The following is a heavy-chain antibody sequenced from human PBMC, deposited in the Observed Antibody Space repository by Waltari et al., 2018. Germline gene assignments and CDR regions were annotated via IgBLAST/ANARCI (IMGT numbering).Heavy chain of an antibody. CDR2: IIPIFGTT. D-gene: IGHD3-22*01. CDR1: GVTFSCYA. CDR3: ARGAHYYDSSAYRDY. Sequence: QVQLVQSGAEVKKPGSSVKVSCKASGVTFSCYAISRVRQAPGQGLEWMGRIIPIFGTTNDAQKFQGRVTITADKSTSTAYMELSSLRSEDTAVYYCARGAHYYDSSAYRDYWGQGTLVTVSS. V-gene: IGHV1-69*13. J-gene: IGHJ4*02.